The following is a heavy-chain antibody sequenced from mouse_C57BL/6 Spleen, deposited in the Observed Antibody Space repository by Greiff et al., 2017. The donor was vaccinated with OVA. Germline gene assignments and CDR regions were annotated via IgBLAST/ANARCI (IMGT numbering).Heavy chain of an antibody. CDR1: GYTFTSYW. CDR2: IHPNSGST. D-gene: IGHD1-1*01. J-gene: IGHJ3*01. V-gene: IGHV1-64*01. CDR3: ATTVGAY. Sequence: QVQLQQPGAELVKPGASVKLSCKASGYTFTSYWMHWVKQRPGQGLEWIGMIHPNSGSTNYNEKFKSKATLTVAKSSSTADMQLISLTSEDSAVYYCATTVGAYWGQGTLVTVSA.